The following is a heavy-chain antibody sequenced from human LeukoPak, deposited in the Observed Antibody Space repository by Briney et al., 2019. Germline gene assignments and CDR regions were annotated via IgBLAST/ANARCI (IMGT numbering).Heavy chain of an antibody. J-gene: IGHJ4*02. V-gene: IGHV3-48*01. CDR1: GFTFSSYN. D-gene: IGHD4-11*01. CDR2: ISSSSSL. CDR3: ARGGDYRNPYFDY. Sequence: GGSLRLSCAASGFTFSSYNMNWVRQVPGKGLEWVSYISSSSSLHYADSVKGRFTISRDNAKNSLYLQMNSLRAEDTAVYYCARGGDYRNPYFDYWGQGTLVTVSS.